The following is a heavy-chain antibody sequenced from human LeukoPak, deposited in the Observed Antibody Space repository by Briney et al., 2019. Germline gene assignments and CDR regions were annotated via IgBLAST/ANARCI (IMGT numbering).Heavy chain of an antibody. D-gene: IGHD3-22*01. V-gene: IGHV4-4*02. Sequence: SETLSLTCAVSGGSISSSNWWSWVRQPPGKGLEWIGEIYHSGSTNYSPSLKSRVTISVDKSKNQFSLKLSSVTAADTAVYYCARWASGYSPHYYYYGMDVWGQGTTVTVSS. CDR1: GGSISSSNW. CDR3: ARWASGYSPHYYYYGMDV. CDR2: IYHSGST. J-gene: IGHJ6*02.